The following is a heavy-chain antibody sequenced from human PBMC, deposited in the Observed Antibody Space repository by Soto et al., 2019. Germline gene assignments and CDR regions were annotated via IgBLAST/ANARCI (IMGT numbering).Heavy chain of an antibody. CDR2: IYYSGST. J-gene: IGHJ4*02. CDR3: ARDPGDYGDYGGFDY. D-gene: IGHD4-17*01. CDR1: GGSISSGGYY. V-gene: IGHV4-31*03. Sequence: QVQLQESGPGLVKPSQTLSLTCTVSGGSISSGGYYWSWLSQHPGKGLEWIGYIYYSGSTYYNPSFKRRVTISVDTSKNQFSLKLSSVTAADTAVYYCARDPGDYGDYGGFDYWGQGTLVTVSS.